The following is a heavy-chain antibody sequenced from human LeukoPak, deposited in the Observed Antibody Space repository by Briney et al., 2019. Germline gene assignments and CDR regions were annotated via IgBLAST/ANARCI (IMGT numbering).Heavy chain of an antibody. Sequence: ASVKVSCKASGYTFTTYPMNWVRQAPGQGLEWMGWINTNTGNPTHAQGFTGRFVFSLDTSVSTAYLQISSLKADDTAVYYCAREPYTSSSWYRGRANNWFDPWGQGTLVTVSS. J-gene: IGHJ5*02. CDR3: AREPYTSSSWYRGRANNWFDP. CDR2: INTNTGNP. V-gene: IGHV7-4-1*02. CDR1: GYTFTTYP. D-gene: IGHD6-13*01.